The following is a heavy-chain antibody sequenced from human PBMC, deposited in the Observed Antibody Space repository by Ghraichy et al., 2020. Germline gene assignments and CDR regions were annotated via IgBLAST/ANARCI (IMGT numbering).Heavy chain of an antibody. D-gene: IGHD3-3*01. CDR3: AKDVGVVNEPYYFDY. Sequence: GGSLRLSCAASGFTFSSYAMSWVRQAPGKGLEWVSAISGSGGSTYYADSVKGRFTISRDNSKNTLYLQMNSLRAEDTAVYYCAKDVGVVNEPYYFDYWGQGTLVTVSS. V-gene: IGHV3-23*01. CDR2: ISGSGGST. CDR1: GFTFSSYA. J-gene: IGHJ4*02.